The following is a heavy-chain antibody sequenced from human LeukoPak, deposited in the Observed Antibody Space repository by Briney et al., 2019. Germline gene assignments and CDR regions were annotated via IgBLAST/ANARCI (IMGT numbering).Heavy chain of an antibody. V-gene: IGHV1-2*02. CDR2: INPNSGGT. Sequence: ASVKVSCKASGYTFTGYFMHWVRQAPGQGLEWMGWINPNSGGTNYAQKFQGRVTMTRDTSISTAYMELSRLRSDDTAVYYCARDITMVRGVISYYDYWGQGTLVTVSS. CDR1: GYTFTGYF. CDR3: ARDITMVRGVISYYDY. D-gene: IGHD3-10*01. J-gene: IGHJ4*02.